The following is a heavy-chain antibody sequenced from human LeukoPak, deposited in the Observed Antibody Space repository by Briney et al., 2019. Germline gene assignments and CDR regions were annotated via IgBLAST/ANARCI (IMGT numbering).Heavy chain of an antibody. V-gene: IGHV3-11*04. CDR3: ARVKVGPTVFDY. Sequence: KTGGSLRLSCAASGFTLSDYYMSWIRQAPGKGLEWVSYIRSSDGTIFYADSVKGRFTISRDNAKNSLYLQMNSLRAEDTAVYYCARVKVGPTVFDYWGQGTLVTVSS. J-gene: IGHJ4*02. CDR1: GFTLSDYY. D-gene: IGHD1-26*01. CDR2: IRSSDGTI.